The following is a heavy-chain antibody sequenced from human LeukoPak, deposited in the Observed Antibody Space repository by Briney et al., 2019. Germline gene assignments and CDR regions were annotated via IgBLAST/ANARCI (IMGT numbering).Heavy chain of an antibody. J-gene: IGHJ4*02. V-gene: IGHV3-30*18. CDR2: IPYDGSNK. CDR1: GFTFSSYG. CDR3: AKDRTRGGYCSSTSCLVDY. Sequence: GRSLRLSCAASGFTFSSYGMHWVRRAPGKGLEWVAVIPYDGSNKYYADSVKGRFTISRDNSKNTLYLQMNSLRAEDTAVYYCAKDRTRGGYCSSTSCLVDYWGQGTLVTVSS. D-gene: IGHD2-2*01.